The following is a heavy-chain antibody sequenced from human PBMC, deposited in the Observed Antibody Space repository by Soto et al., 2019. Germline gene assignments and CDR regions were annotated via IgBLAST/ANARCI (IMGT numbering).Heavy chain of an antibody. Sequence: EVQLVQSGAELKKAGESLKISCKYFGNNFRTYWIAWVRQMSGKGLEWMGIISPADFDTRYSPAFQGQVSISVDRSVTTAFLQWSSLKASDTAIYFCARTVYYCDSPNCPPGDFYGMDVWGQGTTVTVSS. CDR1: GNNFRTYW. V-gene: IGHV5-51*01. CDR3: ARTVYYCDSPNCPPGDFYGMDV. CDR2: ISPADFDT. D-gene: IGHD2-2*01. J-gene: IGHJ6*02.